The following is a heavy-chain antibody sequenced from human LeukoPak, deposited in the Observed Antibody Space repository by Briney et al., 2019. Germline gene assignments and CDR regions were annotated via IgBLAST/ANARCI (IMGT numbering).Heavy chain of an antibody. Sequence: GRSLRLSCAASGFTFSSYAMHWVRQAPGKGLEWVAVISYDGSNKYYADSVKGRFTISRDNSKNTLYLQMNSLRAEDTAVYYCAKQEYSSGWYVDYWGQGTLVTVSS. CDR3: AKQEYSSGWYVDY. J-gene: IGHJ4*02. D-gene: IGHD6-19*01. V-gene: IGHV3-30*04. CDR1: GFTFSSYA. CDR2: ISYDGSNK.